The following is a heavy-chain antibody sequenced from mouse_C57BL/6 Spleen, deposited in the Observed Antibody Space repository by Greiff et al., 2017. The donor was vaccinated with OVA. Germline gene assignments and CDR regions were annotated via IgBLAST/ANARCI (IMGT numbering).Heavy chain of an antibody. CDR2: IDPNSGGT. D-gene: IGHD4-1*01. CDR3: ARPRTGSGGTGCAY. Sequence: QVQLQQPGAELVKPGASVKLSCKASGYTFTSYWMHWVKQRPGRGLEWIGRIDPNSGGTKYNEKFKSKPTLTVDKTSSTAYMQLSSLTSEDSAVYYCARPRTGSGGTGCAYWGQGTLVTVSA. V-gene: IGHV1-72*01. J-gene: IGHJ3*01. CDR1: GYTFTSYW.